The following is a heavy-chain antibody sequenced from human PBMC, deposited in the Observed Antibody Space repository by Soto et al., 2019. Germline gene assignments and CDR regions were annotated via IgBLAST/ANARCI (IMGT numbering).Heavy chain of an antibody. Sequence: GALRLSCAASGFTFSSYGMSWVRQAPGKGLEWVSAISGSGGSTYYADSVKGRFTISRDNSKNTLYLQMSSLRAEDTAVYYCAKREYSSSRGKDYYGMDVWGQGSTVTVSS. J-gene: IGHJ6*02. D-gene: IGHD6-6*01. V-gene: IGHV3-23*01. CDR2: ISGSGGST. CDR1: GFTFSSYG. CDR3: AKREYSSSRGKDYYGMDV.